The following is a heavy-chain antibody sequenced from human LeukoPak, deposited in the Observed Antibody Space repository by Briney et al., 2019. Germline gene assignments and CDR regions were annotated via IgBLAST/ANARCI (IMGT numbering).Heavy chain of an antibody. D-gene: IGHD1-1*01. J-gene: IGHJ4*02. CDR3: ARDKIQLGDY. CDR1: GYTFTNYY. CDR2: VNPSGGTT. Sequence: ASVKVSCKASGYTFTNYYIHWVRQAPGQGLEWMGIVNPSGGTTSYAQKFQGRVTMTRDTSTSTVYMELNSLRSEDTAVYYCARDKIQLGDYWGQGTPVTVSS. V-gene: IGHV1-46*01.